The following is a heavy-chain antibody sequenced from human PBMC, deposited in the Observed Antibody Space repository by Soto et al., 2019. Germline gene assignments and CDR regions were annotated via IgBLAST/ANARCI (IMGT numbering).Heavy chain of an antibody. Sequence: EVQLVQSGAEVKKAGESLKISCQGSGYSFTNYWVGWVRQIPGRGLEWMGIIHPGDSDTRYSPFFQGQVTISADKSISTAYLQWSSLKASDTAMYNCARHHRYSSTWFEGWFDPWGQGTLVTVSS. CDR1: GYSFTNYW. D-gene: IGHD6-13*01. CDR3: ARHHRYSSTWFEGWFDP. V-gene: IGHV5-51*03. CDR2: IHPGDSDT. J-gene: IGHJ5*02.